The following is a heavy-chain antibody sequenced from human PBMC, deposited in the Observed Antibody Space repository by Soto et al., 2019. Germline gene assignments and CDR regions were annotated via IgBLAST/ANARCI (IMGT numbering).Heavy chain of an antibody. Sequence: QVRLVESGGGLVKPGGSLRLSCAASGFSFSDYYMTWIRQTPGKGLEWISYISHRGDTIYYADSVQGRFTISRDNARNYLHLQMDSLGAEDTAVYYCVSGSKVEYWGQGTLVTVSS. CDR2: ISHRGDTI. D-gene: IGHD3-10*01. CDR1: GFSFSDYY. V-gene: IGHV3-11*01. J-gene: IGHJ4*02. CDR3: VSGSKVEY.